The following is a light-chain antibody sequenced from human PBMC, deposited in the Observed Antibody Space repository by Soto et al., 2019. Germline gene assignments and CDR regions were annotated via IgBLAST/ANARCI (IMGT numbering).Light chain of an antibody. Sequence: IQMTQSPVSLSASVGDRVIITCRASRGIRNDLGWFQQRPGKAPKRLIYGASSLQSGVPPRFSGPGSGTEFTLTITSLQPEDVATYYCLQHNSYPYTFGQGTKLEIK. CDR3: LQHNSYPYT. CDR1: RGIRND. CDR2: GAS. J-gene: IGKJ2*01. V-gene: IGKV1-17*01.